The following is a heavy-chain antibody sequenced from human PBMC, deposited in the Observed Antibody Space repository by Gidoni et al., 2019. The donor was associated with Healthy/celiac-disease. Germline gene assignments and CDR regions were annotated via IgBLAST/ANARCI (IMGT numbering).Heavy chain of an antibody. J-gene: IGHJ4*02. CDR3: ARAGRSGGIAVDGSFDY. CDR1: GYPLSSGYY. Sequence: QVQLQDSGPGLVKPSETLSLTCAVPGYPLSSGYYWGCSRQPPGKGLEWSGSIHHSGHTDYNPYLKRRVTISVDTSKNQFSLKLSSVTAADTAVYYCARAGRSGGIAVDGSFDYWGQGTLVTVSS. CDR2: IHHSGHT. D-gene: IGHD6-19*01. V-gene: IGHV4-38-2*01.